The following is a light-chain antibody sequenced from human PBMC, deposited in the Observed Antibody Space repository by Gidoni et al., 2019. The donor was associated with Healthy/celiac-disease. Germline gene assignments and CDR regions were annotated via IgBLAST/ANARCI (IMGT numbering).Light chain of an antibody. CDR2: DAS. J-gene: IGKJ4*01. Sequence: EIVLTQSPATLSLSPGERATLSCRASQSVSSYLAWYQQKPGQAPRLLIYDASNRATGIPARFSGSGSGTDFTLTISSLEPEDFAVYYCQQRSNWPPALTFXGGTKVEIK. CDR1: QSVSSY. CDR3: QQRSNWPPALT. V-gene: IGKV3-11*01.